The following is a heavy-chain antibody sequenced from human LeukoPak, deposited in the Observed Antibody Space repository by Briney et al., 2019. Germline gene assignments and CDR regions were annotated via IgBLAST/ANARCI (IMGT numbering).Heavy chain of an antibody. CDR3: ARLDSGYFDY. V-gene: IGHV4-59*08. CDR1: GGSISSYY. CDR2: IYYSGST. D-gene: IGHD3-3*01. Sequence: SETLSLTCTVSGGSISSYYWSWVRQPPGKGLEWIGNIYYSGSTNYKPSLKSRVIISVGTSKNQFSLRLSSVTAADTAVYYCARLDSGYFDYWGQGTLVTVSS. J-gene: IGHJ4*02.